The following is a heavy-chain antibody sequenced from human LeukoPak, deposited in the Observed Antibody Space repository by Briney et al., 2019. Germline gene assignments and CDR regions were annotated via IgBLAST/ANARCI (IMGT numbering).Heavy chain of an antibody. CDR3: ARARGYDDRGHENWFDP. CDR1: GFTFSSYW. CDR2: INSDGSST. D-gene: IGHD5-12*01. Sequence: GGSLRLSCAASGFTFSSYWMHWVRQAPGKGLVWVSRINSDGSSTSYADSVKGRFTISRDNAKNTLYLRMNSLRAEDTAVYYCARARGYDDRGHENWFDPWGQGTLVTVSS. V-gene: IGHV3-74*01. J-gene: IGHJ5*02.